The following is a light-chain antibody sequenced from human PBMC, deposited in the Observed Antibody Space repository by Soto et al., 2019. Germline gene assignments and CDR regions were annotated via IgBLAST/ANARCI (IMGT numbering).Light chain of an antibody. J-gene: IGLJ2*01. Sequence: QSVLTQPPSASGPPGQRVTISWSGSSSNTEINYVYWYQHLPGMAPKPLIYGDNQRPSGVPDRFSGSKSGSSASLAISGLRSDDEGDYYCAAWDDSLGGRVLFGGGTKLTVL. V-gene: IGLV1-47*01. CDR1: SSNTEINY. CDR3: AAWDDSLGGRVL. CDR2: GDN.